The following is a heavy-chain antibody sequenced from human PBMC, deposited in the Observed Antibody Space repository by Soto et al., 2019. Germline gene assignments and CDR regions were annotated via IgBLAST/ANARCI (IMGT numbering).Heavy chain of an antibody. D-gene: IGHD6-19*01. V-gene: IGHV1-3*01. Sequence: ASVKGSCKAAGYTFTSYAIHCERQAPGQRLEWMGWINAGNGNTKYSQKFQGRVTITRDTSASTAYMELSSLRSEDTAVYYCARVLTSSGCSRRAFDIWSQGTMDTVSS. CDR1: GYTFTSYA. CDR3: ARVLTSSGCSRRAFDI. J-gene: IGHJ3*02. CDR2: INAGNGNT.